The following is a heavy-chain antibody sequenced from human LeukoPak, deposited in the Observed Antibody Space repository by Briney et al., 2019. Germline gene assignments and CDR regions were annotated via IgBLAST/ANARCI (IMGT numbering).Heavy chain of an antibody. D-gene: IGHD6-13*01. J-gene: IGHJ5*02. V-gene: IGHV3-30*02. CDR1: GFTFSNSG. CDR2: IRYDGSNE. CDR3: ARDLSDSSSWYRNWFDP. Sequence: PGGSLRLACTASGFTFSNSGMHWVRQAPGKGLEWVAFIRYDGSNEFYVDSVKGRFTISRDNAKNSLYLQMNSLRAEDTAVYYCARDLSDSSSWYRNWFDPWGQGTLVTVSS.